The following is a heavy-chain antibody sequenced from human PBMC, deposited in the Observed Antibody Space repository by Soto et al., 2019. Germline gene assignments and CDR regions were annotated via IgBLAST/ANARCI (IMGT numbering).Heavy chain of an antibody. CDR3: GRCRTDSYAMDV. CDR1: GYSFTSDG. CDR2: ISPYNGRT. D-gene: IGHD2-8*02. V-gene: IGHV1-18*01. Sequence: ASVNVSGKASGYSFTSDGIAWVRQAPGQGPEWMGWISPYNGRTKYAQNVKGRVVMTTDISTNTVYLELRSLTSDDTAMYYCGRCRTDSYAMDVWGQGTTVTVSS. J-gene: IGHJ6*02.